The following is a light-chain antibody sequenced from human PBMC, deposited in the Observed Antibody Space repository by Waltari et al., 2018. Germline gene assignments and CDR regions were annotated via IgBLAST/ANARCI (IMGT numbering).Light chain of an antibody. CDR3: SSYTSSSTLV. V-gene: IGLV2-14*01. CDR2: EVC. J-gene: IGLJ2*01. CDR1: SSSVGCYHY. Sequence: QSALTQPASVSGSPGQSITIPCTGTSSSVGCYHYVPWYQQHPGKAPKLMIYEVCNRPSGVSNRFSGSKSGNTASLTISGLQAEDEADYYCSSYTSSSTLVFGGGTKLTVL.